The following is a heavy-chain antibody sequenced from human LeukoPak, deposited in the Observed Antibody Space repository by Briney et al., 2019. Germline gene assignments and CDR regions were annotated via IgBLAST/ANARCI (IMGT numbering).Heavy chain of an antibody. CDR3: ARGPRAIGGFDY. CDR2: IYYSGTT. J-gene: IGHJ4*02. V-gene: IGHV4-30-4*01. Sequence: PSQTLSLTCTVSGDSISSGNYYWSWIRQPPGKGLEWIGYIYYSGTTYYNPSLKSRLSISVGTPKNKFSLKLSSVTATDTAVYYCARGPRAIGGFDYWGQGTPVTVSS. CDR1: GDSISSGNYY. D-gene: IGHD4-23*01.